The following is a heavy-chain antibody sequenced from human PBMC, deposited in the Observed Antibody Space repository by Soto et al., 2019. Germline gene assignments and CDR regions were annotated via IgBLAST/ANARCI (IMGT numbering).Heavy chain of an antibody. V-gene: IGHV4-34*01. CDR2: INHSGST. Sequence: QVQLQQWGAGLLKPSETLSLTCAVYGGSFSGYYWSWIRQPPGKGLEWIGEINHSGSTNYNPSLKSRVTISVDTSKNQFSLKLSSVTAADTAVYYCAGQQIWFGELKGHNYYYYYGMDVWGQGTTVTVSS. CDR3: AGQQIWFGELKGHNYYYYYGMDV. CDR1: GGSFSGYY. D-gene: IGHD3-10*01. J-gene: IGHJ6*02.